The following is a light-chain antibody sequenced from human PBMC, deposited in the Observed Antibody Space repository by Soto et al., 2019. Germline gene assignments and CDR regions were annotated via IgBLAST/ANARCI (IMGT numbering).Light chain of an antibody. CDR3: SSYEGSNNLL. J-gene: IGLJ2*01. Sequence: QSALTQPASVSGSPGQSITISCTGTSSDVGGYNYVSWYQQHPGKAPKLMIYEVSNRPSGVSNRFSGSKSGNTASLTVSGLQAEDEADYYCSSYEGSNNLLFGGGTKLTVL. V-gene: IGLV2-14*01. CDR1: SSDVGGYNY. CDR2: EVS.